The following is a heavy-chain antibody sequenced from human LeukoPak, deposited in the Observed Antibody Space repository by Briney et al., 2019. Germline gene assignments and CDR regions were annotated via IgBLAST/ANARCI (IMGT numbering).Heavy chain of an antibody. CDR2: IIPIFGTA. CDR1: GGAFSSYA. CDR3: ARELGYCSSTSCYSNWFDP. J-gene: IGHJ5*02. Sequence: SVKVSCKASGGAFSSYAISWVRQAPGQGLEWMGGIIPIFGTANYAQKFQGRVTITADESTSTAYMELSSLRSEDTAVYYCARELGYCSSTSCYSNWFDPWGQGTLVTVSS. D-gene: IGHD2-2*02. V-gene: IGHV1-69*13.